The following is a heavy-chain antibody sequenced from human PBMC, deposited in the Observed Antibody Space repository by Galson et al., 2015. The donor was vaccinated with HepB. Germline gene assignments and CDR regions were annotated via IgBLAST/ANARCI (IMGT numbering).Heavy chain of an antibody. V-gene: IGHV2-70*01. D-gene: IGHD6-19*01. J-gene: IGHJ6*02. Sequence: PALVKPTQTLTLTCTFSGFSLSTSGMCVSWIRQPPGKALEWLALIDWDDDKYYSTSLKTRLTISKDTSKNQVVLTMTNMDPVDTATYYCAAGTLVEQYYYYYGMDVWGQGTTVTVSS. CDR1: GFSLSTSGMC. CDR2: IDWDDDK. CDR3: AAGTLVEQYYYYYGMDV.